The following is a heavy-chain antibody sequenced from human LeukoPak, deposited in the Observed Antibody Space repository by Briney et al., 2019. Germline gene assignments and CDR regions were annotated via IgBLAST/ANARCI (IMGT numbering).Heavy chain of an antibody. CDR3: ARDSYYDSSGSEGFDY. Sequence: GGSLRLSCAASGFTFSSYSMNWVRQAPGKGLEWVSSISSSSSYIYYADSVKGRFTISRDNAKNSLYLQMNSLRAEDTAVYYCARDSYYDSSGSEGFDYRGQGTLVTVSS. CDR2: ISSSSSYI. J-gene: IGHJ4*02. CDR1: GFTFSSYS. D-gene: IGHD3-22*01. V-gene: IGHV3-21*01.